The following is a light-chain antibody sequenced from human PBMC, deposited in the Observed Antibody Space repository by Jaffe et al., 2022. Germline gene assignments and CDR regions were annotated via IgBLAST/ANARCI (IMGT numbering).Light chain of an antibody. J-gene: IGLJ1*01. CDR1: SSDVGSYNL. Sequence: QSALTQPASVSGSPGQSITISCTGNSSDVGSYNLVSWYQQHPGKAPKLMIYEVSKRPSGVSNRFSGSKSGNTASLTISGLQAEDEADYYCCSFAGSRTYVFGTGTKFTVL. CDR2: EVS. CDR3: CSFAGSRTYV. V-gene: IGLV2-23*02.